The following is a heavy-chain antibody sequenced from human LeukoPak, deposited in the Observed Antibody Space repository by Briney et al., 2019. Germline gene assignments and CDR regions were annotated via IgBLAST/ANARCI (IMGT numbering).Heavy chain of an antibody. CDR2: INPNSGGT. CDR1: GYTFTGYY. Sequence: ASVKVSCKASGYTFTGYYMHWVRQAPGQGLEWMGWINPNSGGTDYAQKFQGRVTMTRDTSISTAYVELSRLRSDDTAVYYCARGTGEGYTYGRYYFDYWGQGTLVTVSS. CDR3: ARGTGEGYTYGRYYFDY. V-gene: IGHV1-2*02. J-gene: IGHJ4*02. D-gene: IGHD5-18*01.